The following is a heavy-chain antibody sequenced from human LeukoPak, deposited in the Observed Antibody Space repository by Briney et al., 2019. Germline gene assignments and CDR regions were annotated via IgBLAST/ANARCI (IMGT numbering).Heavy chain of an antibody. V-gene: IGHV1-69*01. CDR3: ARPRRGYAILDY. Sequence: SVKVSCKASGGTFSSYAISWVRQAPGQGLEWMGGIIPIFGTANYAQKFQGRVTITADESTSTAYMELSSLRSEDTAVYYCARPRRGYAILDYWGQGTLVTVSS. CDR1: GGTFSSYA. J-gene: IGHJ4*02. D-gene: IGHD2-8*01. CDR2: IIPIFGTA.